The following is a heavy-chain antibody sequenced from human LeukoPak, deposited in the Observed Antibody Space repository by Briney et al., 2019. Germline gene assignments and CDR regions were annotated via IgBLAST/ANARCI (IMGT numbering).Heavy chain of an antibody. CDR1: GFTFTNYA. CDR2: ITGSDGGS. V-gene: IGHV3-23*01. Sequence: GTSLRLSCVASGFTFTNYAMSWVRQAPGKGLEWVSAITGSDGGSYCADSVKGRFTISRDNSKNTLYLQVNSLRAEDTAVYYCAKWGDYDILTGYYVPDYWGQGTLVTVSS. J-gene: IGHJ4*02. CDR3: AKWGDYDILTGYYVPDY. D-gene: IGHD3-9*01.